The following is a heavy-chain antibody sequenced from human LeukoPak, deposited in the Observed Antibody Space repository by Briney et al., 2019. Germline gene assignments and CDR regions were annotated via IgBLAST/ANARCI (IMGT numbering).Heavy chain of an antibody. CDR2: ISSSSHYI. D-gene: IGHD3-10*01. V-gene: IGHV3-21*04. CDR1: GFTFSSYS. J-gene: IGHJ4*02. CDR3: ARVSWYGSGNSINFDC. Sequence: GRSLRLSCAASGFTFSSYSLNWVRQAPGMGLEWVSSISSSSHYIYYADSVKGRFTISRDNAKNSLYLEMNSLRAEDTAVYYCARVSWYGSGNSINFDCWGQGALVSVSS.